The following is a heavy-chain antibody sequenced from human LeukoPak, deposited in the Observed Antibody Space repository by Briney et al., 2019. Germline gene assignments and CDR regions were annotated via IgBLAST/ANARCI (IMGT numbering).Heavy chain of an antibody. CDR2: IKPNSGGT. D-gene: IGHD3-3*01. CDR3: ARTGPRGFWSGYYLLVSWFDP. Sequence: ASVKVSCKASGYRFTGYYMHCVRQAPGQGLEWMGWIKPNSGGTNYAQKFQGRVTMTRDTSISTAYMELSRLRSDDTAVYYCARTGPRGFWSGYYLLVSWFDPWGQGTLVTVSS. CDR1: GYRFTGYY. V-gene: IGHV1-2*02. J-gene: IGHJ5*02.